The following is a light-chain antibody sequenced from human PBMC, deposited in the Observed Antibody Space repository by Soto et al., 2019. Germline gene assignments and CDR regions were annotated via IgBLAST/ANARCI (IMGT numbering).Light chain of an antibody. V-gene: IGKV3-15*01. J-gene: IGKJ1*01. Sequence: EIVMTQSPATLSVSPGERATLSCRASQSVSSNLAWYQQKPGQTPRLLIYGASTRATGIPARFSGSGSWTEFTHTISSLQSGDFAVYYCQQYHNWPPGTFGQGTKVEIK. CDR2: GAS. CDR1: QSVSSN. CDR3: QQYHNWPPGT.